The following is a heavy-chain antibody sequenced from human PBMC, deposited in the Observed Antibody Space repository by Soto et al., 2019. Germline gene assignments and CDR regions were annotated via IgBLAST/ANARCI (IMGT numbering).Heavy chain of an antibody. V-gene: IGHV4-30-4*01. D-gene: IGHD4-4*01. CDR3: ARETSNSPDYFDC. Sequence: SETLSLTCTVSGGSIDSDDYYWTWIRQPPGKGLEWIGYIYRSGRTSSSPSLESRVTISMDTSKDQFSLKVNSVSAADTAVYYCARETSNSPDYFDCWGQGTLVTVSS. J-gene: IGHJ4*02. CDR2: IYRSGRT. CDR1: GGSIDSDDYY.